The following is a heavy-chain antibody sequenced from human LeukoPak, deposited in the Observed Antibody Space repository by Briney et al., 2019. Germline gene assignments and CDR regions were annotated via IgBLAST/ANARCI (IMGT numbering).Heavy chain of an antibody. V-gene: IGHV3-23*01. CDR2: VSGSGDRI. CDR1: GFNFSSSA. D-gene: IGHD5-24*01. Sequence: GGSLRLSCAASGFNFSSSALSWVRQAPGKGLEWVSAVSGSGDRIDYADSVKGRFTISRDNSKDTLFLQMSSLRVEDTAVYYCAKDYVSGDGYWDFDYWGQGTLVTVSS. CDR3: AKDYVSGDGYWDFDY. J-gene: IGHJ4*02.